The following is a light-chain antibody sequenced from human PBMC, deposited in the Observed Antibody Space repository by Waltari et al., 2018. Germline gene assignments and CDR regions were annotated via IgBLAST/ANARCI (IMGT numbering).Light chain of an antibody. CDR3: MQGSHWPPWT. CDR2: QVS. V-gene: IGKV2-30*02. Sequence: EVVMTQSPLSLPVTLGQPASISCRSSQSLDHSDGNTYLNWFHQRPGQSPRRLLYQVSNRDSGGPDRFSGSGSGTEFTLKISSVEAEDVGVYYCMQGSHWPPWTFGQGTRVEIK. CDR1: QSLDHSDGNTY. J-gene: IGKJ1*01.